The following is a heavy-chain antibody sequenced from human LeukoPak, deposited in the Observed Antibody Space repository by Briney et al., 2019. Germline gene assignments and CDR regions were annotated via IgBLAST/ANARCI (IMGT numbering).Heavy chain of an antibody. CDR1: GFTFSSYW. D-gene: IGHD2-15*01. V-gene: IGHV3-7*01. Sequence: GGSLRLSCAASGFTFSSYWMSWVRQAPGKGLEWVAYIKQDGSEKYYVDSVKGRFTISRDNAKNSLYLQMNSLRAEDTAVYYCARDSGVVVVAATAYFDYWGQGTLVTVSS. CDR3: ARDSGVVVVAATAYFDY. CDR2: IKQDGSEK. J-gene: IGHJ4*02.